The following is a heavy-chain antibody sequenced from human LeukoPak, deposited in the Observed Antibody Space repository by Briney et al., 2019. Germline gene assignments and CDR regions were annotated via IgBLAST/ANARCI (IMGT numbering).Heavy chain of an antibody. Sequence: GGSLRLSCAASGFTFSSYAMSWVRQAPGEGLEWVSAISGSGGSTYYADSVKGRFTISRDNSKNTLYLQMNSLRAEDTAVYYCAKEYIIIAAAQDAFDIWGQGTMVTVSS. D-gene: IGHD6-13*01. CDR2: ISGSGGST. CDR3: AKEYIIIAAAQDAFDI. V-gene: IGHV3-23*01. CDR1: GFTFSSYA. J-gene: IGHJ3*02.